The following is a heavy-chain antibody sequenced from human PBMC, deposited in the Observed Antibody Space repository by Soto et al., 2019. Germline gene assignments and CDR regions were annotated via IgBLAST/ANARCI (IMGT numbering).Heavy chain of an antibody. CDR2: IYYSGST. CDR3: ARSLRYFDWLPYYYYMDV. J-gene: IGHJ6*03. Sequence: QLQLQESGPGLVKPSETLSLTCTVSGGSISSSSYYWGWIRQPPGKGLEWIGSIYYSGSTYYNPSLKGRVTISVDTSKNQFSLKLSSVTAADTAVYYCARSLRYFDWLPYYYYMDVWGKGITVTVSS. V-gene: IGHV4-39*01. CDR1: GGSISSSSYY. D-gene: IGHD3-9*01.